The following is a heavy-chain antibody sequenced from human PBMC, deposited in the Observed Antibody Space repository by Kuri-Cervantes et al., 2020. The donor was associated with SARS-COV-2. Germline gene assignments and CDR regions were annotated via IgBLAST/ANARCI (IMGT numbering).Heavy chain of an antibody. CDR1: GYTFTSYG. CDR3: ARGRFLSIWSGEGRVDY. D-gene: IGHD3-10*01. V-gene: IGHV1-18*01. CDR2: ISAYNGNT. J-gene: IGHJ4*02. Sequence: ASVKVSCKASGYTFTSYGISWVRQAPGQGLEWMGWISAYNGNTNYAQKLQGRVTMTTDTSTSTAYMELRSLRSDDTAVYYCARGRFLSIWSGEGRVDYWSQGTLVTVSS.